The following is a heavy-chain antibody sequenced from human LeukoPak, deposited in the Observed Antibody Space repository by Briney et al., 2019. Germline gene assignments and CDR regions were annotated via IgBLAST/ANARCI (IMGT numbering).Heavy chain of an antibody. V-gene: IGHV4-59*01. CDR2: IYYSGRT. CDR1: TGSISSNY. D-gene: IGHD5-24*01. J-gene: IGHJ6*03. CDR3: ARGRWLQYEGYYYYMDV. Sequence: PSETLSLTCSVSTGSISSNYWEWIRQTPGKGLEWIGYIYYSGRTNYNTSLKSRVTISVDTSKNQFSLKLSSVTAADTAVYYCARGRWLQYEGYYYYMDVWGKGTTVTVSS.